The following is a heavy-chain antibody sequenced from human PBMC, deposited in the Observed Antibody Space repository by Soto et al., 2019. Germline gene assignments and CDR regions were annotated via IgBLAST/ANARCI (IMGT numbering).Heavy chain of an antibody. CDR3: ASSAYDFWVPTSRIGQYYYYGMDV. CDR1: GGSISSGGYY. J-gene: IGHJ6*02. V-gene: IGHV4-61*08. CDR2: IYYSGST. Sequence: SETLSLTCTVSGGSISSGGYYWSWIRQHPGKGLEWIGYIYYSGSTYYNPSLKSRVTISVDTSKNQFSLKLSSVTAADTAVYYCASSAYDFWVPTSRIGQYYYYGMDVWGQGTTVTVSS. D-gene: IGHD3-3*01.